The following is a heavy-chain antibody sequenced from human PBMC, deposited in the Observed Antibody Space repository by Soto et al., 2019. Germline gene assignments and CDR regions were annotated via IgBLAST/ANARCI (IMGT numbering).Heavy chain of an antibody. CDR3: ARVIAVAVSGLDY. J-gene: IGHJ4*02. D-gene: IGHD6-19*01. CDR2: IYHSGST. CDR1: GGSISSSNW. Sequence: SETLSLTCAVSGGSISSSNWWSWVRQPPGKGLEWTGEIYHSGSTNYNASLKSRVTISVDKSQDQFSLKLSSVTAADTAVYYCARVIAVAVSGLDYWGQGTLVTVSS. V-gene: IGHV4-4*02.